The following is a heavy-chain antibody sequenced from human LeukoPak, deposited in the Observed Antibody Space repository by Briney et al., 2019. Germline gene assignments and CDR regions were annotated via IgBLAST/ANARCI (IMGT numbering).Heavy chain of an antibody. CDR1: GGSISSSSYY. CDR3: ARTYGDYSFAFDY. V-gene: IGHV4-39*07. D-gene: IGHD4-17*01. CDR2: IYYSGTT. J-gene: IGHJ4*02. Sequence: SGTLSLTCAVSGGSISSSSYYWGWIRQPPGKGLEWIGCIYYSGTTYYNPSLRSRVTISVDTSKNQFSLKLSSVTAADTAVYYCARTYGDYSFAFDYWGQGTLVTVSS.